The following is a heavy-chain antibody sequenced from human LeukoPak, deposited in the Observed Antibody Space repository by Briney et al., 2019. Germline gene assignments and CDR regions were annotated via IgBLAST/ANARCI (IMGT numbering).Heavy chain of an antibody. Sequence: PSETLSLTCTVSGGSISSSSNYWGWIRQPPGKGLEWIGSIYYSGSTYYNPSLKSRVTISVDTSKNQFSLKLSSVTAADTAVYYCARVYSGRYGAFDYWGQGTLVTVSS. J-gene: IGHJ4*02. CDR3: ARVYSGRYGAFDY. D-gene: IGHD6-19*01. CDR1: GGSISSSSNY. V-gene: IGHV4-39*01. CDR2: IYYSGST.